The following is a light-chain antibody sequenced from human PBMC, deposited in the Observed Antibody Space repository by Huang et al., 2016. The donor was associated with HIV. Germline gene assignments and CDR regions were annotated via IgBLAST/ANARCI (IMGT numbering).Light chain of an antibody. CDR2: ASA. J-gene: IGKJ2*01. Sequence: AIQMTQSPTSLSASVGDRVTITCRASQGIRNDLAWYQQKPGKAPKLLIYASASLQSGVPSRFSGSGSGTYFTLTINSLQPEDFATYYCLQDYNYPYTFGQGTKLEIK. CDR3: LQDYNYPYT. V-gene: IGKV1-6*01. CDR1: QGIRND.